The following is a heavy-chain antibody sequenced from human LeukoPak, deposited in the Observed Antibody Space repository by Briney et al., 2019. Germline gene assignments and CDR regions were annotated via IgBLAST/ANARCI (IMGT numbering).Heavy chain of an antibody. CDR2: ISSRRSYI. CDR3: ARAGIGSSWYNRRSSHAFDI. CDR1: GFTFSSYS. J-gene: IGHJ3*02. Sequence: PGGSLRLSCAASGFTFSSYSMNWVRQAPGKGLEWVSSISSRRSYIYYADSVKGRFTISRDNAKNSLYLQMNSLRAEDTAVYYCARAGIGSSWYNRRSSHAFDIWGQGTMVTVSS. D-gene: IGHD6-13*01. V-gene: IGHV3-21*01.